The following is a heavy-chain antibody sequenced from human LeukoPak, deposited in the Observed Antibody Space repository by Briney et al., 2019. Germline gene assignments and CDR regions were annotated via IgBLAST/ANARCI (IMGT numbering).Heavy chain of an antibody. CDR2: IYTSGST. D-gene: IGHD3-10*01. CDR3: ARNRDGYGSGSYLSP. J-gene: IGHJ5*02. Sequence: PSQTLSLTCTVSGGSISSGSYYWSWIRQPAGKGLEWIGRIYTSGSTNYNPSLKSRVTMSVDTSKNQFSLKLSSVTAADTAVYYCARNRDGYGSGSYLSPWGQGTLVTVSS. V-gene: IGHV4-61*02. CDR1: GGSISSGSYY.